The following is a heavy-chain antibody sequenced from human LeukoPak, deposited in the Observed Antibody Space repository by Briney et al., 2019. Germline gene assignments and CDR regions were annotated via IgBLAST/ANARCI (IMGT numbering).Heavy chain of an antibody. CDR2: ISSSSSYI. V-gene: IGHV3-21*01. J-gene: IGHJ6*03. CDR3: ASTKSQLRYYYYYYMDV. Sequence: PGGSLRLSCAASGFTFSSYSMNWVRQAPGKGLEWVSSISSSSSYIYYADSVKGRFTISRDNGKDSLYLQMNSLRAEDTAVYYCASTKSQLRYYYYYYMDVWGKGTTVTVSS. D-gene: IGHD2-2*01. CDR1: GFTFSSYS.